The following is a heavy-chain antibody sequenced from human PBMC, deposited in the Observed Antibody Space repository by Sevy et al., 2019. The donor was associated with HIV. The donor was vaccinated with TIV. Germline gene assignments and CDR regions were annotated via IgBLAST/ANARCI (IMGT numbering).Heavy chain of an antibody. D-gene: IGHD3-16*01. CDR1: GFTFNSAY. CDR2: SVSKINGGIV. Sequence: GGSLRLSCAASGFTFNSAYMNWVRQAPGKGLEWVGRSVSKINGGIVNYAAPVKGRFIISRDDSKNTLFLQMNTLGIEDTAMYYCTTILGGSTGSWGQGTLVTVSS. CDR3: TTILGGSTGS. V-gene: IGHV3-15*04. J-gene: IGHJ5*02.